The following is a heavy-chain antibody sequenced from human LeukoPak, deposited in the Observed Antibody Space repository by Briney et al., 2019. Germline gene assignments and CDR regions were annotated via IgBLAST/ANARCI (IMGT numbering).Heavy chain of an antibody. CDR1: GFTFSSYS. CDR3: AKDRGYGGNLDYYGMDV. V-gene: IGHV3-48*01. D-gene: IGHD4-23*01. J-gene: IGHJ6*01. Sequence: GGSLRLSCAASGFTFSSYSMNWVRQAPGKGLEWDSYITSSSTMYYADSVKGRFTISRDNAKNSLYLQMNSLRAEDTAVYYCAKDRGYGGNLDYYGMDVWGQGTTVTVSS. CDR2: ITSSSTM.